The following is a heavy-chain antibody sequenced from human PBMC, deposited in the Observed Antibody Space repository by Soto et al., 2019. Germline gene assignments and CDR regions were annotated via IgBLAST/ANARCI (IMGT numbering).Heavy chain of an antibody. CDR1: GGSISSYY. CDR2: IYYSGST. Sequence: SETLSLTCTVSGGSISSYYWSWIRQPPGKGLEWIGYIYYSGSTNYNPSLKSRVTISVDTSKNQFSLKLSSVTAADTAVYYCARAPKEYYYDSSGYYYLDYWGQGTLVTVSS. J-gene: IGHJ4*02. V-gene: IGHV4-59*01. CDR3: ARAPKEYYYDSSGYYYLDY. D-gene: IGHD3-22*01.